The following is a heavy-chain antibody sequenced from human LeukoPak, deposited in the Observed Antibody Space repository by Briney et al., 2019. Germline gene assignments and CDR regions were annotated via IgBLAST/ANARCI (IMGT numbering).Heavy chain of an antibody. CDR2: ISRSSSTI. D-gene: IGHD3-22*01. J-gene: IGHJ3*02. CDR1: GFTFSSYS. Sequence: GGSLRLSCAASGFTFSSYSMNWVRQAPGKGLEWVSYISRSSSTIYYADSVKGRFTISRDNAKNSLYLQMNSLRAEDTAVYYCARASPMIGAFDIWGQGTMVTVSS. CDR3: ARASPMIGAFDI. V-gene: IGHV3-48*01.